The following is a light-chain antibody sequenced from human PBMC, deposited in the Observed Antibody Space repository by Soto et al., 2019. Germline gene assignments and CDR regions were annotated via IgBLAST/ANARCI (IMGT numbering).Light chain of an antibody. Sequence: QSVLTQPASVSGSPGQSITISCTGTSSDVGTYNYVSWYQHHPGKAPKLLIYEVNNRPSGVSHRFTGSKSGNTASLTISGLQAEDEADYYCSSYRNSSALGVFGGGTKVTVL. CDR2: EVN. V-gene: IGLV2-14*01. CDR3: SSYRNSSALGV. J-gene: IGLJ3*02. CDR1: SSDVGTYNY.